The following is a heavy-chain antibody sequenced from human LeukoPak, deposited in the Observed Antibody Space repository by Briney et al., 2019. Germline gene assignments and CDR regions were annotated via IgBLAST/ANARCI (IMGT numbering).Heavy chain of an antibody. Sequence: GGSLRLSCAASGFSFSSYAVSWVRQAPGKGLEWVSSISGSGDNTYYAESVKGRFTISRDNSKNTLFLQMNSLRAEDTAVFYCAKRSGYTTGWFFDFWGQGTLVTVSS. CDR3: AKRSGYTTGWFFDF. CDR1: GFSFSSYA. CDR2: ISGSGDNT. V-gene: IGHV3-23*01. J-gene: IGHJ4*02. D-gene: IGHD6-19*01.